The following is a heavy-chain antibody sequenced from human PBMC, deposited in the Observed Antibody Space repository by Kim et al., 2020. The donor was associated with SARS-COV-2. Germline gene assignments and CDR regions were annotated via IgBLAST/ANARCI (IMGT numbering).Heavy chain of an antibody. D-gene: IGHD4-17*01. J-gene: IGHJ4*02. Sequence: NTGYAQKFHGSVTMTRNTSISTAYMELSSLRSEDTAVYYCASYGDEFDCWGQGTLVTVSS. CDR2: NT. V-gene: IGHV1-8*01. CDR3: ASYGDEFDC.